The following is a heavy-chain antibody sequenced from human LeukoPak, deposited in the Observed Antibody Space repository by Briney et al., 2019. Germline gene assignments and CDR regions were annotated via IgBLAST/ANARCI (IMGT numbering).Heavy chain of an antibody. J-gene: IGHJ4*02. CDR2: IRYDGSNK. CDR1: GFTFSSYG. V-gene: IGHV3-30*02. CDR3: AKDGYDSSGYPIDY. D-gene: IGHD3-22*01. Sequence: GGSLRLSCAASGFTFSSYGMHWVRQAPGKGLERVAFIRYDGSNKYYADSVKGRFTISRDNSKNTLYLQMNSLRAEDTAVYYCAKDGYDSSGYPIDYWGQGTLVTVSS.